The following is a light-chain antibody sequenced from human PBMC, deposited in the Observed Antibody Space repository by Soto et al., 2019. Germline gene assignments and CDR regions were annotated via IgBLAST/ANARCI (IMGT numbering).Light chain of an antibody. V-gene: IGKV3-20*01. J-gene: IGKJ1*01. CDR2: GVS. CDR3: QQYGSSFAT. Sequence: IVLTQSPGTLSLSPGERATPSCRASQSVGSKLAWYRQTPGQPPRLLIYGVSTRATDTPARFSGSGAGTDFAVIISRLEPVGFAVYYCQQYGSSFATFGQGTQV. CDR1: QSVGSK.